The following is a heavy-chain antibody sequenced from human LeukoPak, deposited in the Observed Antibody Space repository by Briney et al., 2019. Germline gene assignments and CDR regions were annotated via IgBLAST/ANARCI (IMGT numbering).Heavy chain of an antibody. Sequence: GASVKVSCKASGYTFTSYGISWVRQAPGQGLEWMGWVDPKSGATIYAQNFQDRVTMTRDTSISTAYMELSRLTSDDTAVYYCAREFFDSEKKEFDYWGQGAQVTVSS. CDR2: VDPKSGAT. D-gene: IGHD3-22*01. J-gene: IGHJ4*02. CDR1: GYTFTSYG. V-gene: IGHV1-2*02. CDR3: AREFFDSEKKEFDY.